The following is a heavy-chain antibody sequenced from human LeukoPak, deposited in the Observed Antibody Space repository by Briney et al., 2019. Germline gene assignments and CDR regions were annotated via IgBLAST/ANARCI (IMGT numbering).Heavy chain of an antibody. Sequence: GGSLRLSCAASGFTFSSYAMHWVRQAPGKGLEWVAVISYDGSNKYYADSVKGRFTISRDNSKNTLYLQMNSLRAEDTAVYYCARGRWVGQLVRAFDIWGQGTMVTVSS. V-gene: IGHV3-30*04. CDR2: ISYDGSNK. J-gene: IGHJ3*02. CDR1: GFTFSSYA. D-gene: IGHD6-6*01. CDR3: ARGRWVGQLVRAFDI.